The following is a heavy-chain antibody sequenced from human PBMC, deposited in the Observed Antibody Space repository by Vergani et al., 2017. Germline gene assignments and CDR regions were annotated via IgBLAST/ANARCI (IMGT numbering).Heavy chain of an antibody. CDR2: ISGSGGST. CDR3: ASTSEGLVEMATIGFDY. D-gene: IGHD5-24*01. CDR1: GFTFSSYA. J-gene: IGHJ4*02. V-gene: IGHV3-23*04. Sequence: VQLVESGGGVVQPGRSLRLSCAASGFTFSSYAMSWVRQAPGKGLEWVSAISGSGGSTYYADSVKGRFTISRDNSKNTLYLQMNSLIAEDTAVYYCASTSEGLVEMATIGFDYWGQGSLVTVSS.